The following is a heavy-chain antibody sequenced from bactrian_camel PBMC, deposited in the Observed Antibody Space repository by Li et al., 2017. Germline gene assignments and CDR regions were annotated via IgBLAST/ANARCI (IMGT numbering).Heavy chain of an antibody. CDR3: AAKRAQTSLYCNTGRMVGSYAY. CDR2: IDTTRDTT. D-gene: IGHD1*01. J-gene: IGHJ4*01. Sequence: VQLVESGGASVRPGESLKLTCQANAYTFARSCMGWIRDTLSKGREAVAIIDTTRDTTAYADSVKGRFTISQDNTKNVMSLEMNDLKPEDTAMYYCAAKRAQTSLYCNTGRMVGSYAYWGQGTQVTVS. CDR1: AYTFARSC. V-gene: IGHV3S40*01.